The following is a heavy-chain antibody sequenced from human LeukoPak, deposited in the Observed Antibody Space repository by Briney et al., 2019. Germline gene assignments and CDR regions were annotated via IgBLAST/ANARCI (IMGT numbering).Heavy chain of an antibody. CDR2: IIPIFNTA. Sequence: SVKVSCKASGGTFSSYAISWVRQAPGQGLEWMGGIIPIFNTADYAQKFQGRVTITADESTSTAYMELSSLRSEDTAVFYCARISLGAIWGYYYGMDVWGQGTTVTVSS. J-gene: IGHJ6*02. D-gene: IGHD1-26*01. CDR1: GGTFSSYA. V-gene: IGHV1-69*13. CDR3: ARISLGAIWGYYYGMDV.